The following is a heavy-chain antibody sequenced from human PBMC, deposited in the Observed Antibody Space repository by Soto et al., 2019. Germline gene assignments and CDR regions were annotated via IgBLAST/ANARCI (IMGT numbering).Heavy chain of an antibody. CDR1: GGTFSSYA. CDR2: IIPIFGTA. D-gene: IGHD5-12*01. CDR3: ARVATITTGWYFDL. V-gene: IGHV1-69*12. Sequence: QVQLVQSGAEETKAGSSVKVSCKASGGTFSSYAISWVRQAPGQGLVWMGGIIPIFGTANYAQKFQGRVTITADESTSTAYMELSSLRSEDTAVYYCARVATITTGWYFDLWGRGTLVTVSS. J-gene: IGHJ2*01.